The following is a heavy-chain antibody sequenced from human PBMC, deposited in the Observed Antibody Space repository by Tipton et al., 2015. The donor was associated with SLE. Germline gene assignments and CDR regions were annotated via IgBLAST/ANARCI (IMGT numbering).Heavy chain of an antibody. Sequence: TLSLTCTVSGGSISSHYWSWIRQPPGKGLEWIGYIYYSGSTNYNPSLKSRVTISVDTSKNQFSLKLSSVTAADTAVYYCARNPTIWSGYYGWFDPWGQGTLVTVSS. V-gene: IGHV4-59*11. D-gene: IGHD3-3*01. J-gene: IGHJ5*02. CDR1: GGSISSHY. CDR2: IYYSGST. CDR3: ARNPTIWSGYYGWFDP.